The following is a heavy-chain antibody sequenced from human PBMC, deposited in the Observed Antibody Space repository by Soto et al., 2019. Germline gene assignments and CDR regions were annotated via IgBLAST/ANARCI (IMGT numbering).Heavy chain of an antibody. CDR1: GFIFSNFG. CDR3: AKGDGRIVPRHFDY. CDR2: IWYDGSNE. Sequence: GSLRLSCAASGFIFSNFGMHWVRQAPGKGLEWVAVIWYDGSNEYYADSVKGRFTISKDNSKNTLYLQMNDLRAEDTAVYFCAKGDGRIVPRHFDYWGQGTLVTVSS. V-gene: IGHV3-33*06. D-gene: IGHD6-6*01. J-gene: IGHJ4*02.